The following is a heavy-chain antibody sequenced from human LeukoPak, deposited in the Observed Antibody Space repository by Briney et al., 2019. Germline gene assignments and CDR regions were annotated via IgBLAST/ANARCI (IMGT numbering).Heavy chain of an antibody. CDR2: IIPIFGTA. V-gene: IGHV1-69*13. CDR3: ARDGGRGLRCAY. J-gene: IGHJ4*02. D-gene: IGHD4-17*01. Sequence: GASVKVSCKASGGTFSSYAISWVRQAPGQGLEWMGGIIPIFGTANYAQKFQGRVTITADESTSTAYMELSSLRSEDTAVYYCARDGGRGLRCAYWGQGTLVTVSS. CDR1: GGTFSSYA.